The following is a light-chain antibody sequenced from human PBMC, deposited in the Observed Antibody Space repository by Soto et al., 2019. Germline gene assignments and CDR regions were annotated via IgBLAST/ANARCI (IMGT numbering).Light chain of an antibody. Sequence: QSVLTQPPSASGSPGQSVAISCTGTSSDVGGYNYVSWYQQHPGKAPKLMIYEVSNRPSGVSNRFSGSKSGNTASLTISGLQAEDEADYYCSSYTSSNTLVVFGTGTKVTVL. CDR1: SSDVGGYNY. V-gene: IGLV2-14*01. CDR2: EVS. J-gene: IGLJ1*01. CDR3: SSYTSSNTLVV.